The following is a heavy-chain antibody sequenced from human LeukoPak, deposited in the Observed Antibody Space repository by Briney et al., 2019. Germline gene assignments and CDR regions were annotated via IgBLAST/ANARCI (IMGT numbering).Heavy chain of an antibody. CDR1: GYTFTSYD. V-gene: IGHV1-8*01. Sequence: ASVKVSCKAPGYTFTSYDINWVRQATGQGLEWMGWMNPNSGNTGYAQKFQGRVTMTRNTSISTAYMELSSLRSEDTAVYYCARGFRPGYFDWLWSAFDIWGQGTMVTVSS. CDR3: ARGFRPGYFDWLWSAFDI. J-gene: IGHJ3*02. CDR2: MNPNSGNT. D-gene: IGHD3-9*01.